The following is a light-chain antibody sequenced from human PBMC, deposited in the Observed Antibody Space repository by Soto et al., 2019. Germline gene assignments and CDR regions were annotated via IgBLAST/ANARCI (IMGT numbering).Light chain of an antibody. CDR1: SSDVGAYDR. J-gene: IGLJ3*02. CDR3: CSHAGGSSWV. V-gene: IGLV2-11*01. Sequence: QSVLTQPRSVSGSPGQSVTISCTGTSSDVGAYDRVSWYQHHPTKAPKLIIYDVTKRPSGVPDRFSDSKSGSTASLTISGLQAEDEADYYCCSHAGGSSWVFGGGTKLTVL. CDR2: DVT.